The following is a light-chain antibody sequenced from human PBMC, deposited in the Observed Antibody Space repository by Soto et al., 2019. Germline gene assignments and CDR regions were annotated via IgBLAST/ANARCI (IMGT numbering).Light chain of an antibody. J-gene: IGKJ2*01. Sequence: DIQMTQSPSTLSASVGDRVTITCRASQSISSWLAWYQQKPGKAPKLLIYKASSLESGVPSRFSGSGSGTEFTLTISRLQPGDFATYYCQQYNSYRYTFGQGTKLEIK. V-gene: IGKV1-5*03. CDR2: KAS. CDR1: QSISSW. CDR3: QQYNSYRYT.